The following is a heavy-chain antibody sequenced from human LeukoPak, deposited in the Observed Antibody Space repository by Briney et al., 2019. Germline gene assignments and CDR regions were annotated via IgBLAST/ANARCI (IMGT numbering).Heavy chain of an antibody. D-gene: IGHD6-13*01. V-gene: IGHV3-43D*03. Sequence: PGGSLRLSCAASGFTFDDYAMHWVRHAPGKGLEWVSLISWDGGSTYYADSVKGRFTISRDNSKNSLYLQMNSLRAEDTALYYCAKDSIAAAGSIPLKLYYYYMDVWGKGTTVTASS. CDR2: ISWDGGST. J-gene: IGHJ6*03. CDR3: AKDSIAAAGSIPLKLYYYYMDV. CDR1: GFTFDDYA.